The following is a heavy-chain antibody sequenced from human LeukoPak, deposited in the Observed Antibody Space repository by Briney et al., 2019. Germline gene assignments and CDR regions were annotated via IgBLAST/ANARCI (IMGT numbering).Heavy chain of an antibody. CDR2: IIPISGTA. CDR1: GGTFSSYA. J-gene: IGHJ4*02. V-gene: IGHV1-69*05. CDR3: AREGRGYFDY. D-gene: IGHD1-26*01. Sequence: GASVKVSCKASGGTFSSYAISWVRQAPGQGLEWMGGIIPISGTANYAQKFQGRVTITTDESTSTAYMELSSLRSEDTAVYYCAREGRGYFDYWGQGTLVTVSS.